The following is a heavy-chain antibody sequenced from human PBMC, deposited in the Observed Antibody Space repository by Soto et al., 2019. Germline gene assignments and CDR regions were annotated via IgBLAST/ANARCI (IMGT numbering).Heavy chain of an antibody. D-gene: IGHD2-15*01. V-gene: IGHV3-23*01. CDR1: GFTFSSYA. CDR2: ISGSGGST. J-gene: IGHJ4*02. Sequence: EVQLLESGGGLVQPGGSLRLSCAASGFTFSSYAMSWVRQAPGKGLEWVSAISGSGGSTYYADSVKGRFTISRDNSKNTLYLQMSSLRAEDTAVYYCAKKRGVVVAALDYYFDYWGQGTLVAVSS. CDR3: AKKRGVVVAALDYYFDY.